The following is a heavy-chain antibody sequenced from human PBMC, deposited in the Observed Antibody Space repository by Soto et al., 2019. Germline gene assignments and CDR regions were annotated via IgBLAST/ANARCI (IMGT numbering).Heavy chain of an antibody. D-gene: IGHD2-15*01. CDR3: ARGGPGYCSGGSCYSELGFRFDP. Sequence: ASVKVSCKASGYTFTSYYMHWVRQAPGQGLEWMGIINPSGGSTSYAQKFQGRVTMTRDTSTSTVYMELSSLRSEDTAVYYCARGGPGYCSGGSCYSELGFRFDPWGQGTLVTVSS. V-gene: IGHV1-46*03. J-gene: IGHJ5*02. CDR2: INPSGGST. CDR1: GYTFTSYY.